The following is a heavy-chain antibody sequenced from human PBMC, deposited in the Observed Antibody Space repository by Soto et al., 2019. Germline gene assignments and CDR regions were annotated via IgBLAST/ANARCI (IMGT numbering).Heavy chain of an antibody. V-gene: IGHV1-69*13. D-gene: IGHD5-18*01. CDR1: GGTFSSYA. CDR2: IIPIFGTA. Sequence: ASVKVSCKASGGTFSSYAISWVRQAPGQGLEWMGGIIPIFGTANYAQKFQGRVTITADESTSTAYMELSSLRSEDTAVYYCARAERGYSYGSTPFDYWGQGTLVTVYS. CDR3: ARAERGYSYGSTPFDY. J-gene: IGHJ4*02.